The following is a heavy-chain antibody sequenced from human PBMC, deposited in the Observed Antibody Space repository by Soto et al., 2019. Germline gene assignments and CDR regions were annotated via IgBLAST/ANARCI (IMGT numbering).Heavy chain of an antibody. Sequence: SETLSLTCTVSGGSISSGDYYWSWIRQPPGKGLEWIGYICYNGVTYSNPSLKSRVTISRDTSKNQFSLKLTSVTAADTALYYCGKVLVGATGHTDSDSWGPGTLVTVAS. CDR2: ICYNGVT. CDR1: GGSISSGDYY. J-gene: IGHJ4*02. CDR3: GKVLVGATGHTDSDS. V-gene: IGHV4-30-4*01. D-gene: IGHD2-15*01.